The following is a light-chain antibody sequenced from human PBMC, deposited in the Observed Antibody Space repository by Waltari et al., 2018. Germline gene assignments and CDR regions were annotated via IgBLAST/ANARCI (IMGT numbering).Light chain of an antibody. CDR2: KAS. V-gene: IGKV1-5*03. J-gene: IGKJ2*01. CDR1: QSISSW. CDR3: QQYNSYSRT. Sequence: DIQMTQSPSTLSASVGDRATIPCRASQSISSWLAWYQQKPGKAPKLLVYKASSLESGVPSRFSGSGSGTEFTLTISSLQPDDFATYYCQQYNSYSRTFGQGTKLEIK.